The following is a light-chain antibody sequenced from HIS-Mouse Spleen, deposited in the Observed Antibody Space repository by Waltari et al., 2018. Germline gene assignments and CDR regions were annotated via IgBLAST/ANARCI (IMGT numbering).Light chain of an antibody. CDR3: QQFNSYPYST. CDR2: DAS. CDR1: QGISSA. Sequence: AIQLTQSPSSLSASVGDRVTITCRASQGISSALAWYQQKPGKAPKLLIYDASSLESGVPSRFSGSGSGTDFTLTINSLQPEDFATYYCQQFNSYPYSTFGGGTKVEIK. V-gene: IGKV1-13*02. J-gene: IGKJ4*01.